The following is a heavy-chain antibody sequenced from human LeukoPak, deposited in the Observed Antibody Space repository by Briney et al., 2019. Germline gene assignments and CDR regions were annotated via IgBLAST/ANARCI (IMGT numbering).Heavy chain of an antibody. CDR3: ARMKSVVVGQAFDY. J-gene: IGHJ4*02. CDR2: IDWDDDK. D-gene: IGHD2-21*01. CDR1: GFSLSTSGLC. V-gene: IGHV2-70*11. Sequence: SGPTLVNPTQTLTLTCTFSGFSLSTSGLCMSWIRQPPGKALEWLARIDWDDDKYYSTSLKTRLTISKDTSKSQVVLIMTNMDPVDTATYHCARMKSVVVGQAFDYWGQGILVTVSS.